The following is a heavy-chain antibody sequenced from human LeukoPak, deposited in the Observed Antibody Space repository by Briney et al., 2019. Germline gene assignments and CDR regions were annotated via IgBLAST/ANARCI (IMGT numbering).Heavy chain of an antibody. Sequence: GRSLRLSCAASGSTFSSYGMHWVRQAPGKGLEWVAVISYDGSNKYYADSVKGRFTISRDNSKNTLYLQMNSLRAEDTAVYYCAKDRGCSSLYSSGCDLGMDVWGQGTTVTVSS. J-gene: IGHJ6*02. CDR2: ISYDGSNK. V-gene: IGHV3-30*18. D-gene: IGHD6-19*01. CDR1: GSTFSSYG. CDR3: AKDRGCSSLYSSGCDLGMDV.